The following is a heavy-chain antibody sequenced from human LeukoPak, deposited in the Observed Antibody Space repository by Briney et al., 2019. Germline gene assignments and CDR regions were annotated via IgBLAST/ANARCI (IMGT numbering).Heavy chain of an antibody. CDR3: AREADCSGGNCYRGAFDT. D-gene: IGHD2-15*01. Sequence: GGSLRLSCAASGFTFSTCWMSWVRQAPGKGLEWVAIIKGDGSEKAYVDSVKGRFSISRDNAENSLYLQMSSLRAEDTAVYYCAREADCSGGNCYRGAFDTWGQGTMITVSS. CDR2: IKGDGSEK. CDR1: GFTFSTCW. J-gene: IGHJ3*02. V-gene: IGHV3-7*01.